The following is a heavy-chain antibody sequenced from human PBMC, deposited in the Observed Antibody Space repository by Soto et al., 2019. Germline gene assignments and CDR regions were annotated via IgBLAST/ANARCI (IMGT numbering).Heavy chain of an antibody. CDR3: AVDYGGNQRAPMDV. D-gene: IGHD4-17*01. CDR2: INPSGGST. V-gene: IGHV1-46*01. J-gene: IGHJ6*02. CDR1: GYTFTSYY. Sequence: SVEVSCKASGYTFTSYYMHWVRQAPEQGLEWMGIINPSGGSTSYAQKFQGRVTMTRDTSTSTVYMELRSLRSEDTAVYYCAVDYGGNQRAPMDVWGQGTTFTVSS.